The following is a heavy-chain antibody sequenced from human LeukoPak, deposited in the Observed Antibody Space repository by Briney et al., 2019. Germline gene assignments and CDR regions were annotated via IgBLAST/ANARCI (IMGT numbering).Heavy chain of an antibody. Sequence: PGGSLRLSCVGSGFTFRSHAMSWVRQAPEKGLEFVSGIYENGGTTYYADSVKGRFSISRDNSKNTLYLQMDSLRGEDTAVYYCAKALYSSSWYSFDYWGQGTLVTVSS. D-gene: IGHD6-13*01. CDR3: AKALYSSSWYSFDY. J-gene: IGHJ4*02. V-gene: IGHV3-23*01. CDR1: GFTFRSHA. CDR2: IYENGGTT.